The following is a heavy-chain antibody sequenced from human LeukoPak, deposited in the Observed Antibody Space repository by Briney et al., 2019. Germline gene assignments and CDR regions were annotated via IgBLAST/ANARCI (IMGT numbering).Heavy chain of an antibody. Sequence: GGSLRLSCAASGFTFSSYERNWVRQAPGKGLEWVSYISSSGSTIYYADSVKGRFTISRENAKNSLYLQMNSLRAEDTAVYYCARASGYSSSWGYFDYWGQGTLVTVSS. CDR1: GFTFSSYE. CDR3: ARASGYSSSWGYFDY. D-gene: IGHD6-13*01. CDR2: ISSSGSTI. V-gene: IGHV3-48*03. J-gene: IGHJ4*02.